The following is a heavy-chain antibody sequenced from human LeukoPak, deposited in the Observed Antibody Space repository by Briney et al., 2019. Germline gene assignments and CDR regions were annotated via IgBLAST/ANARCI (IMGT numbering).Heavy chain of an antibody. CDR3: ARDRVDDILTGYSHWFDP. V-gene: IGHV3-66*01. CDR2: IYSGGST. D-gene: IGHD3-9*01. Sequence: GGSLRLSCAASGFTVSSNYMSWVRQAPRKGLEWVSVIYSGGSTYYADSVKGRFTISRDNSKNTLYLQMNSLRAEDTAVYYCARDRVDDILTGYSHWFDPWGQGTLVTVSS. J-gene: IGHJ5*02. CDR1: GFTVSSNY.